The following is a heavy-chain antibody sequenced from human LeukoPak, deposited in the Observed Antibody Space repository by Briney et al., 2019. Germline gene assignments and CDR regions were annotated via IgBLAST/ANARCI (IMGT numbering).Heavy chain of an antibody. CDR2: IDPSDSYT. CDR1: GYSFTSYW. CDR3: ARQPELSGDY. D-gene: IGHD3-16*02. Sequence: GESLEISFKGSGYSFTSYWISWARPMPGKGVEWMGRIDPSDSYTNYSPSFQGHVTISADKSISTAYLQWSSLRASDTAMYYCARQPELSGDYWGQGTLVTVSS. J-gene: IGHJ4*02. V-gene: IGHV5-10-1*01.